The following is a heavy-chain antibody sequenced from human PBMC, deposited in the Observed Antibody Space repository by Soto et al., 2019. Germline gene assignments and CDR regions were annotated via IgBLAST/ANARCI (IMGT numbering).Heavy chain of an antibody. Sequence: WGSLLLACASSVFTFSSYAMSWVRQAPGRGLDWVSAISGSGGSTYYADSVKGRFTISIDNSKNTLYLQMNSLRAEDTAVYYCARACPITARPSDYYYYGMDVWGQGTTVTVSS. J-gene: IGHJ6*02. CDR1: VFTFSSYA. CDR2: ISGSGGST. CDR3: ARACPITARPSDYYYYGMDV. D-gene: IGHD6-6*01. V-gene: IGHV3-23*01.